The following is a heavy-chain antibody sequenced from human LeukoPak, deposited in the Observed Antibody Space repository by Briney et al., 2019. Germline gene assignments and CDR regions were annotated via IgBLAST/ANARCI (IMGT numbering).Heavy chain of an antibody. J-gene: IGHJ4*02. V-gene: IGHV3-30*02. CDR2: IWYDGSNK. CDR3: ANWDYGDYLDY. Sequence: GGSLRLSCAASGFTFSSYGMHWVRQAPGKGLEWVAVIWYDGSNKYYADSVKGRFTISRDNSKNTLYLQMNSLRAEDTAVYYCANWDYGDYLDYWGQGTLVTVSS. D-gene: IGHD4-17*01. CDR1: GFTFSSYG.